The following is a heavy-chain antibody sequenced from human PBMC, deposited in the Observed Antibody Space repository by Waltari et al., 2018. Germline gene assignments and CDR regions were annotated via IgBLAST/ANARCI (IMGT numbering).Heavy chain of an antibody. CDR3: ARCESDYVWGSYRFKDYFDY. D-gene: IGHD3-16*02. CDR2: INHSGST. CDR1: GGSFSGYY. J-gene: IGHJ4*02. V-gene: IGHV4-34*01. Sequence: QVQLQQWGAGLLKPSETLSLTCAVYGGSFSGYYWSWIRQPPGKGLEWIGEINHSGSTNYNPSLKSRVTISVDTSKNHFSLKLSAVTAADTAVYYGARCESDYVWGSYRFKDYFDYWGQGTLVTVSS.